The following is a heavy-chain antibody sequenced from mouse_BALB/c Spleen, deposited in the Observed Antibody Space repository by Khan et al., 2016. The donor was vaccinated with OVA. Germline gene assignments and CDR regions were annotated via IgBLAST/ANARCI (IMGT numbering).Heavy chain of an antibody. V-gene: IGHV1-77*01. Sequence: QVQLQQPGAELARPGTSVKLSCKASGYIFTDYNINWMRQRTGQGLEWIGEIYPGSDNTYYSERFKGKATLTVDKSSSTAYMQLSSLTSEDSAVYFCAREWAAWFPYWGQVTLVTVSA. J-gene: IGHJ3*01. CDR2: IYPGSDNT. CDR1: GYIFTDYN. CDR3: AREWAAWFPY.